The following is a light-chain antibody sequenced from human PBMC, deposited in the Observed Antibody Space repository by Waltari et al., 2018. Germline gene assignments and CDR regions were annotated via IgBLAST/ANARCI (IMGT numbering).Light chain of an antibody. Sequence: QAALTQPASVSGSPGQWITISSTGTTSDIGTYNHFSCYHQHPGKAPKLLIYGVTKRPSGVSNRFSGSKSGNTASLTISGLQAEDEADYYCSSYSDIAYTTTSTFVVVFGGGTKLTVL. CDR1: TSDIGTYNH. CDR3: SSYSDIAYTTTSTFVVV. V-gene: IGLV2-14*01. CDR2: GVT. J-gene: IGLJ2*01.